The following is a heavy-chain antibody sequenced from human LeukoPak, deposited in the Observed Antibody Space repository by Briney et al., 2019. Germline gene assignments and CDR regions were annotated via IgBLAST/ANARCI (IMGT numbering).Heavy chain of an antibody. V-gene: IGHV1-2*02. CDR1: GYTFTGYY. Sequence: ASVKVSCKASGYTFTGYYMHWVRQAPGQGLEWMGWINPNSGGTNYAQKFQGRVTMTRDTSISTAYMELSRLRSDDTAVYYCARVYHNCGGDCYPYFDYWSQGTLVTVSS. CDR3: ARVYHNCGGDCYPYFDY. D-gene: IGHD2-21*01. J-gene: IGHJ4*02. CDR2: INPNSGGT.